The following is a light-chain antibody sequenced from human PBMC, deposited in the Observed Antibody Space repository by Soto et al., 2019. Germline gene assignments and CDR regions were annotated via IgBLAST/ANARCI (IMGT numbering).Light chain of an antibody. CDR2: DVS. CDR3: SSYTRRSTLV. Sequence: QSALPQPASVSGSPGQSITVSCTGTSSDVGAYDYVSWYQHHPGKAPKLMIYDVSYRPSGVSNRFSGSKSGNTASLTISGLQAEDEADYYCSSYTRRSTLVFGTGTKLTVL. J-gene: IGLJ1*01. V-gene: IGLV2-14*03. CDR1: SSDVGAYDY.